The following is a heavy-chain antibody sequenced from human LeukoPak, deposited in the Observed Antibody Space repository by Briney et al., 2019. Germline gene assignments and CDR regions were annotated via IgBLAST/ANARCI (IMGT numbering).Heavy chain of an antibody. V-gene: IGHV4-30-4*01. CDR1: GGSISSSHW. CDR3: ARGGMPGDFDY. D-gene: IGHD2-2*01. Sequence: PSETLSLTCGVSGGSISSSHWWSWVRQPPGKGLEWIGYIYYSGSTYYNPSLKSRVTISVDTSKNQFSLKLSSVTAADTAVYYCARGGMPGDFDYWGQGTLVTVSS. CDR2: IYYSGST. J-gene: IGHJ4*02.